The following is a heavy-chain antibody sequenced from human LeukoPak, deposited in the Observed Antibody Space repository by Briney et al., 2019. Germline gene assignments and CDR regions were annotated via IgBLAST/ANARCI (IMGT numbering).Heavy chain of an antibody. D-gene: IGHD3-22*01. V-gene: IGHV4-34*01. J-gene: IGHJ5*02. CDR3: ARAQPHYYDSSGYRNWFDP. CDR1: GGSFSGYY. CDR2: INHSGST. Sequence: SETLSLTCAVYGGSFSGYYWSWIRHPPGKGLEWIGEINHSGSTNYNPSLKSRVTISVDTSKNQFSLKLSSVTAADTAVYYCARAQPHYYDSSGYRNWFDPWGQGTLVTVSS.